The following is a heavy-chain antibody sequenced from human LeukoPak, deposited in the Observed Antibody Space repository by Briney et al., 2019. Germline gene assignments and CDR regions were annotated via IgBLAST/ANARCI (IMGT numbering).Heavy chain of an antibody. CDR2: IYYSGST. Sequence: SETLSLTCTVSGVSISSYYWSWIRRPPGKGLEWIGYIYYSGSTNYNPSLKSRVTISVDTSKNQFSLKLSSVTAADTAVYYCTSGTLSYYYMDVWGKGTAVTISS. J-gene: IGHJ6*03. V-gene: IGHV4-59*01. D-gene: IGHD1-14*01. CDR1: GVSISSYY. CDR3: TSGTLSYYYMDV.